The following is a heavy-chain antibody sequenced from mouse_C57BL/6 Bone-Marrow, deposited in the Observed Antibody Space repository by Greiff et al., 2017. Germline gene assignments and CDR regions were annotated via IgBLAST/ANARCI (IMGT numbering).Heavy chain of an antibody. CDR1: GYAFSSYW. CDR3: AREDYGNLFAY. Sequence: VQLQQSGAELVKPGASVKISCKASGYAFSSYWMNWVKQRPGKGLEWIGQIYPGDGDTNYNGKFKGKATLTADKSSSTAYMQLSSLTLEDSAVYFCAREDYGNLFAYWGQGTLVTVSA. V-gene: IGHV1-80*01. J-gene: IGHJ3*01. D-gene: IGHD2-1*01. CDR2: IYPGDGDT.